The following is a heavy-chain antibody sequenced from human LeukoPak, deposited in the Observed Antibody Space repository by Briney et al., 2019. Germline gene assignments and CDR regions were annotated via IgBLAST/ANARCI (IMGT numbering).Heavy chain of an antibody. CDR1: GYTFTSYG. V-gene: IGHV1-69*04. D-gene: IGHD3-16*02. CDR2: IIPILGIA. CDR3: ARVAYDYVWGSYRDNWFDP. Sequence: SVKVSCKASGYTFTSYGISWVRQAPGQGLEWMGRIIPILGIANYAQKFQGRVTITADKSTSTAYMELSSLRSEDTAVYYCARVAYDYVWGSYRDNWFDPWGQGTLVTVSS. J-gene: IGHJ5*02.